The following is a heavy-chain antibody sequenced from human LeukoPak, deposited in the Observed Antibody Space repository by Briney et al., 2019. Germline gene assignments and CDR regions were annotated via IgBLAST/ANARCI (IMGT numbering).Heavy chain of an antibody. CDR1: GGSISSYY. V-gene: IGHV4-59*01. D-gene: IGHD3-3*01. Sequence: KPSETLSLTCTVSGGSISSYYWSWIRQPPGKGLEWIGYIYYSGSTNYNPSLKSRVTISVDTSKNQFSLKLSSVTAADTAVYYCARTIYDLWSGYFDYWGQGTLVTVSS. CDR3: ARTIYDLWSGYFDY. CDR2: IYYSGST. J-gene: IGHJ4*02.